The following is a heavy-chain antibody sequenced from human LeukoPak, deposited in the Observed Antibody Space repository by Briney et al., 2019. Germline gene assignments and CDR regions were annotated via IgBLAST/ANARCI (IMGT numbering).Heavy chain of an antibody. CDR3: ARDAVDTANAV. V-gene: IGHV3-74*01. CDR1: GFTFTTYW. D-gene: IGHD5-18*01. CDR2: INSDGSTT. J-gene: IGHJ6*02. Sequence: GGSLRLSCAASGFTFTTYWMHWVRQAPGKGLVWVSHINSDGSTTSYADSVKGRFTVSRDNAKNTLYLQMNSLRAEDTAVYYCARDAVDTANAVWGQGTTVTVSS.